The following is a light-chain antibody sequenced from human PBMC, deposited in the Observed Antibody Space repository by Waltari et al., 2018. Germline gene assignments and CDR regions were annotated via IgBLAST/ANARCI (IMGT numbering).Light chain of an antibody. CDR3: HSREPTSNRVL. V-gene: IGLV3-19*01. CDR1: RLRSHY. J-gene: IGLJ2*01. Sequence: SSELTQDPAVSVALGQTVRLICQGDRLRSHYPSWYQQTPGQAPLLLIYKKSTRPSGIPDRFSGSTSGDSASLTISGAQAEDEAVYYCHSREPTSNRVLFGRGTKLTVL. CDR2: KKS.